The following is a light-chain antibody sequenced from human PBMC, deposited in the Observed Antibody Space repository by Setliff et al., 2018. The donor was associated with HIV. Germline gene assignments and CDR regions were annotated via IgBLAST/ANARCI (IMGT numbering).Light chain of an antibody. CDR3: CSYTSSLTYV. Sequence: QSVLTQPASVSGSPGQSITLSCTGTSSDVGSYNFVSWYQQHPGRAPKLMIYDVTKRPSGVSDRFSGSKSGNTASLPISGLQTEDEADYYCCSYTSSLTYVFGTGTKVTVL. V-gene: IGLV2-14*03. CDR1: SSDVGSYNF. J-gene: IGLJ1*01. CDR2: DVT.